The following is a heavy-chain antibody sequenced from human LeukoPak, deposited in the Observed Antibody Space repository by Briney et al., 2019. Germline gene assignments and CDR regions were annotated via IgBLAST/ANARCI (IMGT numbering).Heavy chain of an antibody. CDR3: AKHRCSSSWFTDV. V-gene: IGHV3-23*01. CDR1: GFTFSSYA. J-gene: IGHJ4*02. Sequence: AGGSLRLSCAASGFTFSSYAMSWVRQAPGKGLEWVSAISGSGGSTYYADSVKGRFTISRDNSKNTLYLQMNSLRAEDTAVYYCAKHRCSSSWFTDVWGQGTLVTVSS. D-gene: IGHD6-13*01. CDR2: ISGSGGST.